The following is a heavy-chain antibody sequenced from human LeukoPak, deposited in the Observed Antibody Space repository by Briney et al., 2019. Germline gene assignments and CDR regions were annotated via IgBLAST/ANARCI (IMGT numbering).Heavy chain of an antibody. CDR3: AKSNGYGLVDI. D-gene: IGHD3-10*01. CDR1: GGSISSFY. V-gene: IGHV4-59*01. J-gene: IGHJ3*02. CDR2: IYYTGST. Sequence: SETPSLTCTVSGGSISSFYWSWIRQPPGKGLEWIGYIYYTGSTNYNSSLKSRVTISVDTSKNQFSLNLSSVTAADTAMYYCAKSNGYGLVDIWGQGTMVTVSS.